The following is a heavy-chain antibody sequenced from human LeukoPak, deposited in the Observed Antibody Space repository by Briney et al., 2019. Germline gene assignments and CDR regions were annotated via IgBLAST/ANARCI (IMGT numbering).Heavy chain of an antibody. CDR3: ARSRHGDYVDY. CDR1: GYTFTSYG. D-gene: IGHD4-17*01. Sequence: ASVKVSCKASGYTFTSYGIIWVRQAPGQGLEWMGWISAYNGNTNYAQKLQGRVTMTTDTSTSTAYMELRSLRSDDTAVYHCARSRHGDYVDYWGQGTLVTVSS. J-gene: IGHJ4*02. V-gene: IGHV1-18*01. CDR2: ISAYNGNT.